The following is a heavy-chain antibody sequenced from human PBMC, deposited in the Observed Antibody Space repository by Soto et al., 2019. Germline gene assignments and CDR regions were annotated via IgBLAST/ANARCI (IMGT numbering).Heavy chain of an antibody. CDR2: ISYDGSNK. J-gene: IGHJ4*02. CDR1: GFTFSSYG. CDR3: ARDNYDYVWGSYRYQDY. D-gene: IGHD3-16*02. V-gene: IGHV3-30*03. Sequence: GGSLRLSCAASGFTFSSYGMHWVRQAPGKGLEWVAVISYDGSNKYYADSVKGRFTISRDNSKNTLYLQMNSLRAEDTAVYYCARDNYDYVWGSYRYQDYWGQGTLVTVSS.